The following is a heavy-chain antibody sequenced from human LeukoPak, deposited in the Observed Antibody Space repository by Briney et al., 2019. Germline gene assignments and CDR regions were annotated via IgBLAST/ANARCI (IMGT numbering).Heavy chain of an antibody. CDR3: ARGLSVKNYGPGAY. CDR1: GYTFTSYD. CDR2: MNPNSGNT. V-gene: IGHV1-8*01. D-gene: IGHD3-10*01. Sequence: GASVKVSCKASGYTFTSYDINWVRQATGQGLEWMGWMNPNSGNTGYAQKFQGRVTMTRNTSISTAYMELSSLRSEDTAVYYCARGLSVKNYGPGAYWGQGTLVTVSS. J-gene: IGHJ4*02.